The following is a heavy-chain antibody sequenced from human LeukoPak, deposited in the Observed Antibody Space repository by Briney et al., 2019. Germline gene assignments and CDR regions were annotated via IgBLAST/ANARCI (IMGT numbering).Heavy chain of an antibody. Sequence: PGGSLRLSCAASGFTFSSYWMHWVRQAPGKGLVWVSRINSDGSTTNYADSVKGRFTISRDNAKNTPYLQMNSLRAEDTAVYYCARDGTAANFDYWGQGTLVTVSS. CDR2: INSDGSTT. CDR3: ARDGTAANFDY. CDR1: GFTFSSYW. D-gene: IGHD6-13*01. J-gene: IGHJ4*02. V-gene: IGHV3-74*01.